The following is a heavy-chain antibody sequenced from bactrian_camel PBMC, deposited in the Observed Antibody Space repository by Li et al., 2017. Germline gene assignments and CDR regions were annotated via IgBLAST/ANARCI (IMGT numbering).Heavy chain of an antibody. Sequence: LVESGGGLVQPGGSLRLACAASGFTFTNYAMSWVRQAPGKGLEWVSLINSVGGSTYYADSVKGLFTISRDNAKNTLFLQLNSLKPEDTAMYYCAAAEAGRGTWPDDDGYWGQGTQVTVS. CDR2: INSVGGST. CDR3: AAAEAGRGTWPDDDGY. CDR1: GFTFTNYA. V-gene: IGHV3S31*01. D-gene: IGHD3*01. J-gene: IGHJ6*01.